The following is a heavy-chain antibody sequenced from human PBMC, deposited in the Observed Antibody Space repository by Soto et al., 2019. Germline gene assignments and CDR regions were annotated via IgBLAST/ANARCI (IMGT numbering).Heavy chain of an antibody. Sequence: GGSLRLSCAASGFTFSSYAMSWVRQAPGKGLEWVSAISGSGGSTYYADSVKGRFTISRDNSKNTLYLQMNSLRAEDTAVYYCAKTPGYQLLRWYFDYWGQGTLVTVSS. CDR1: GFTFSSYA. CDR3: AKTPGYQLLRWYFDY. CDR2: ISGSGGST. V-gene: IGHV3-23*01. D-gene: IGHD2-2*01. J-gene: IGHJ4*02.